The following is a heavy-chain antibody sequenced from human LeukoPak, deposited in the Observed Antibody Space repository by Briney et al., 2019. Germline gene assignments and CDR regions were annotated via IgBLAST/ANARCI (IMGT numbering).Heavy chain of an antibody. CDR2: IYYSGST. CDR1: GGSISSYY. D-gene: IGHD6-19*01. CDR3: ARYSSGWRSFDI. Sequence: SETLSLTCTVSGGSISSYYWSWIRQPPGKGLEWIGYIYYSGSTNYNPPLKSRVTISVDTSKNQFSLNLSSVTAAGTAVYYCARYSSGWRSFDIWGQGTMVTVSS. J-gene: IGHJ3*02. V-gene: IGHV4-59*01.